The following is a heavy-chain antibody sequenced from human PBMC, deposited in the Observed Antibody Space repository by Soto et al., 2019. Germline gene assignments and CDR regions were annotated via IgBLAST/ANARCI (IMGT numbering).Heavy chain of an antibody. CDR3: ARVPVDTYMIYWSDP. Sequence: LSLTCSVSGDSINSGDYYWTWMRQAPGKGLQWVGHVYFSGSTNYNPSLKSRVTISLDTSKSQFSLKLRSVTAGDTAVYYCARVPVDTYMIYWSDPWGQGTLVTVSS. V-gene: IGHV4-61*08. CDR2: VYFSGST. D-gene: IGHD5-18*01. CDR1: GDSINSGDYY. J-gene: IGHJ5*02.